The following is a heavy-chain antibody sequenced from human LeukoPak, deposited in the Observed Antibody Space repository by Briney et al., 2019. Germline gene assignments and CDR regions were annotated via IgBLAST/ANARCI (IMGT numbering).Heavy chain of an antibody. D-gene: IGHD1-26*01. CDR1: GGSISSGSYY. Sequence: SETLSLTCTVSGGSISSGSYYWSWLRQPAGKGLEWIGRIYTSGSTNYNPSLKSRVTISVDTSKNQFSLKLSSVTAADTAVYYYARVLPIVGATSGWFGGWGQGTLVTV. J-gene: IGHJ5*02. CDR2: IYTSGST. CDR3: ARVLPIVGATSGWFGG. V-gene: IGHV4-61*02.